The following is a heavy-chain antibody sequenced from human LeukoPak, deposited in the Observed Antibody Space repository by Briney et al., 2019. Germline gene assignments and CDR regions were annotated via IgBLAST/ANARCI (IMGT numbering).Heavy chain of an antibody. D-gene: IGHD6-19*01. J-gene: IGHJ4*02. V-gene: IGHV4-34*01. CDR2: INHSGST. CDR3: ARATSEAVAGHNTPYYFDY. Sequence: TPSETLSLTCAVYGGSLSGYYWSWIRQPPGKGLEWIGEINHSGSTNYNPSLKSRVTISVDTSKNQFSLKLTSVTAADTAVYYCARATSEAVAGHNTPYYFDYWGQGTLVTVSS. CDR1: GGSLSGYY.